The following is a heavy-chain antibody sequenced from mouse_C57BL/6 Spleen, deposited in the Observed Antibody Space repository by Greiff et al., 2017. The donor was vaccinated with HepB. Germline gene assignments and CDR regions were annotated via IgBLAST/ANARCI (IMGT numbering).Heavy chain of an antibody. D-gene: IGHD1-1*01. CDR1: GYSFTSYY. CDR3: ARSPFTTVVYFDY. Sequence: VKLQESGPELVKPGASVKISCKASGYSFTSYYIHWVKQRPGQGLEWIGWIYPGSGNTKYNEKFKGKATLTADTSSSTAYMQLSSLTSEDSAVYYCARSPFTTVVYFDYWGQGTTLTVSS. V-gene: IGHV1-66*01. J-gene: IGHJ2*01. CDR2: IYPGSGNT.